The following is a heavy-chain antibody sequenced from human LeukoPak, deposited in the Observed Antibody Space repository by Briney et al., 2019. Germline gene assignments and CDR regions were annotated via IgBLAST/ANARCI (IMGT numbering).Heavy chain of an antibody. V-gene: IGHV3-23*01. D-gene: IGHD2-8*02. CDR1: GFTFSSFA. J-gene: IGHJ6*03. CDR3: AKNRGHCVDGVCHNYYYMDV. CDR2: VSGSAGRT. Sequence: GGSLRLSCAASGFTFSSFAMTWVRQAPGKGLEWVSTVSGSAGRTDYADSVKGRFTISRDNLKNTLYLQMNGLRAEDTAVYYCAKNRGHCVDGVCHNYYYMDVWGRGTTVTVSS.